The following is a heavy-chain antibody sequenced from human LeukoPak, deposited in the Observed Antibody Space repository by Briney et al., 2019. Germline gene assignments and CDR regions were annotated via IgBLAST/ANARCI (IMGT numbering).Heavy chain of an antibody. D-gene: IGHD3-10*01. J-gene: IGHJ4*02. CDR3: ASLVYDSGSGSYYEY. CDR2: IKEDGSEK. Sequence: GGSLRLSCAVSGFSFSSYWMSWVRQAPGKGLEWVANIKEDGSEKYYVDSVKGRFTISRDNAKNSLYLQMNSLRAEDTAVYYCASLVYDSGSGSYYEYWCQGTLVTVSS. V-gene: IGHV3-7*01. CDR1: GFSFSSYW.